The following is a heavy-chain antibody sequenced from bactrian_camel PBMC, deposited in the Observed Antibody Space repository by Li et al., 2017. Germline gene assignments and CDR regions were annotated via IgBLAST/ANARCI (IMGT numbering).Heavy chain of an antibody. CDR3: ARGQRVRSGGYCYSGSRVWNERAY. D-gene: IGHD2*01. CDR2: LYTAGDST. Sequence: VQLVESGGGSVQAGGSLKLSCVASGEGVYNSACMGWFRQAPGQKREAVAALYTAGDSTFYADSVKGRFTISQDNLKKTIYLEMNSLKPEDTAMYYCARGQRVRSGGYCYSGSRVWNERAYWGQGTQVTVS. V-gene: IGHV3S54*01. J-gene: IGHJ4*01. CDR1: GEGVYNSAC.